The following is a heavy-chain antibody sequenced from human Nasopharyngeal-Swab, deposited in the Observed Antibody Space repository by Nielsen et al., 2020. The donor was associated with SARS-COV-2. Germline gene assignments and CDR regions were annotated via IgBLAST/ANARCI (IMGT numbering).Heavy chain of an antibody. J-gene: IGHJ4*02. CDR1: GGSFSGYY. V-gene: IGHV4-34*01. D-gene: IGHD6-19*01. CDR3: ARGLLQPAVAEEIPVNY. CDR2: INHSGST. Sequence: SETLTLTPAVYGGSFSGYYWSWIRQPPGKGLEWIGEINHSGSTNYNPSLKSRVTISVDTSKNQFSLKLSSVTAADTAVYYCARGLLQPAVAEEIPVNYWGQGTLVTVSS.